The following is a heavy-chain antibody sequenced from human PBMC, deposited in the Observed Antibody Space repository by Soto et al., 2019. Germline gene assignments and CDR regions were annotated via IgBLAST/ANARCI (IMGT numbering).Heavy chain of an antibody. CDR1: GYTFTSYG. V-gene: IGHV1-18*01. CDR3: ARTLENRGYCSGGSCYGLSFDP. Sequence: GPVKVSCKASGYTFTSYGISWVRQAPGQGLEWMGWISAYNGNTNYAQKLQGRVTMTTDTSTSTAYMELRSLRSDDTAVYYCARTLENRGYCSGGSCYGLSFDPWGQGTLVTVSS. CDR2: ISAYNGNT. D-gene: IGHD2-15*01. J-gene: IGHJ5*02.